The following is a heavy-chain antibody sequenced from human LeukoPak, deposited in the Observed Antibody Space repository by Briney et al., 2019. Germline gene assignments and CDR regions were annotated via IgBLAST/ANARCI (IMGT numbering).Heavy chain of an antibody. D-gene: IGHD2-8*01. CDR1: GGSITSTNW. Sequence: SGTLSLTCGVSGGSITSTNWWSWVGQPPGQGLEWIGEISLSGLTNYNPSLKSRVTMALDKSKNHLSLNLTSVTAADPAVYYCSRENGAFSPFGYWGQGTLVTVPS. CDR2: ISLSGLT. CDR3: SRENGAFSPFGY. V-gene: IGHV4-4*02. J-gene: IGHJ4*02.